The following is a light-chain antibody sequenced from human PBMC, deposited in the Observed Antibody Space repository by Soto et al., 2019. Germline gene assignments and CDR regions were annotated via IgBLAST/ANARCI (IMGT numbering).Light chain of an antibody. CDR2: DVS. V-gene: IGLV2-14*01. CDR3: SSFTRSSTLV. J-gene: IGLJ2*01. Sequence: QSALTQPASVSGSPGQSTTISCTGTSSDVGGYKYVSWYQQRPGRVPKLMIYDVSNRPSGVSTRFSGSKSGNTASLTISGLQAEDEADYYCSSFTRSSTLVFGGGTKVTVL. CDR1: SSDVGGYKY.